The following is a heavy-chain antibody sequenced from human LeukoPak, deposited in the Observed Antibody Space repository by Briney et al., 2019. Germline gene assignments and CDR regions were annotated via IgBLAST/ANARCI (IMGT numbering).Heavy chain of an antibody. CDR1: GXRFADYC. J-gene: IGHJ4*02. D-gene: IGHD5-24*01. CDR2: IYPDDSDT. Sequence: GESLKISSKGSGXRFADYCIAWVRQVPGQGLEWMGIIYPDDSDTRYSPSFLGLVTISADKSISTAYLQWSSLKASDTAIYYCARPVEMATSPFDYWGQGTLVTVSS. CDR3: ARPVEMATSPFDY. V-gene: IGHV5-51*01.